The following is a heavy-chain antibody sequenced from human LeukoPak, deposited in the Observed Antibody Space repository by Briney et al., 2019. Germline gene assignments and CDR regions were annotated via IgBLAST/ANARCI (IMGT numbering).Heavy chain of an antibody. D-gene: IGHD1-26*01. CDR1: GFTFSSYA. V-gene: IGHV3-30-3*01. J-gene: IGHJ4*02. Sequence: GGTLRLSCAASGFTFSSYAMHWVRQAPGKGLEWVAVISYDGSNKYYADSVKGRFTISRDNSKNTLYLQMNSLRAEDTAVYYCARDRVGATDYFDYWGQGTLVTVSS. CDR2: ISYDGSNK. CDR3: ARDRVGATDYFDY.